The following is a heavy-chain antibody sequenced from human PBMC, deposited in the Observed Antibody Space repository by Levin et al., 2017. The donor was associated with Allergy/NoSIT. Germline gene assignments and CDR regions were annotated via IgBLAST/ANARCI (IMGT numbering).Heavy chain of an antibody. J-gene: IGHJ4*02. CDR2: ISSSSSTI. Sequence: GGSLRLSCAASGFTFSSYSMNWVRQAPGKGLEWVSYISSSSSTIYYADSVKGRFTISRDNAKNSLYLQMNSLIAEDTAVYYCARGFGSGSYWGYYFDYWGQGTLVTVSS. V-gene: IGHV3-48*01. CDR3: ARGFGSGSYWGYYFDY. CDR1: GFTFSSYS. D-gene: IGHD3-10*01.